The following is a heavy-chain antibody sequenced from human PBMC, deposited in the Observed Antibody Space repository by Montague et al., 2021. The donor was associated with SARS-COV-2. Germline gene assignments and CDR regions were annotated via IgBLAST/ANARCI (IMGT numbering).Heavy chain of an antibody. V-gene: IGHV4-59*04. Sequence: SETLSLTCTISGGSMRRYYWTWIRQLPGNRLEWIGSIYYTGTTYYNPSLQSRVTLSVGTSKNQFSLRVTSLTATDTAVYYCARRQLRFLEWSTADYFDGWGQGTLVTVSS. D-gene: IGHD3-3*01. CDR1: GGSMRRYY. CDR2: IYYTGTT. CDR3: ARRQLRFLEWSTADYFDG. J-gene: IGHJ4*02.